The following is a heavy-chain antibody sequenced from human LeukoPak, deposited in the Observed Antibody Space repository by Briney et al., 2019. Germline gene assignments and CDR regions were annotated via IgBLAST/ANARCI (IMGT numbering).Heavy chain of an antibody. D-gene: IGHD2-2*01. CDR1: GYTFTSYR. Sequence: ASVKFACKASGYTFTSYRISWVRQAPEQGLKLMEPITAYNGNTNYAQKLQGRVTMTTDTSTSTAYMELRSLRSDDTAVYYCARGPTPPYCSSTSCYYNDYWGQGTLVTVSS. J-gene: IGHJ4*02. CDR3: ARGPTPPYCSSTSCYYNDY. V-gene: IGHV1-18*04. CDR2: ITAYNGNT.